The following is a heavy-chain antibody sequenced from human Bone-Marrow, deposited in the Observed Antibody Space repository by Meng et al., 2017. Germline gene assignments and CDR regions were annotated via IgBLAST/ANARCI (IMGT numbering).Heavy chain of an antibody. CDR2: IKQDGSDK. CDR1: GFTFSSYW. CDR3: ARDGNGGFDY. V-gene: IGHV3-7*01. D-gene: IGHD1-1*01. J-gene: IGHJ4*02. Sequence: GGSLRLSCAASGFTFSSYWIHWVRQAPGKGLEWVANIKQDGSDKYYVDSVKGRFTISRDNAKNSLFLRMNSLRVEDTAVYYCARDGNGGFDYWGQGTLVTVSS.